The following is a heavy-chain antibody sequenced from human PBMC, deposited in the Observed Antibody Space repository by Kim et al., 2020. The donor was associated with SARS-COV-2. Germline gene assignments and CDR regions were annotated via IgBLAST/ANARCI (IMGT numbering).Heavy chain of an antibody. V-gene: IGHV3-7*01. CDR1: GFSFSSHW. D-gene: IGHD2-2*01. J-gene: IGHJ4*02. CDR2: IKDDGSQK. Sequence: GGSLRLSCAASGFSFSSHWMSWVRQAPGKGLEWVANIKDDGSQKNYLDSVAGRFTISRDNAKNSLYLQMSGLRAEDTAVYYCVTPSGCYSTENYVWANWDYWGQETRVTVSS. CDR3: VTPSGCYSTENYVWANWDY.